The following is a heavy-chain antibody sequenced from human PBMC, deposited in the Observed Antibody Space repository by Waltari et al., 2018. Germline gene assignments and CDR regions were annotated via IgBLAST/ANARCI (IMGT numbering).Heavy chain of an antibody. J-gene: IGHJ4*02. Sequence: QVQLQESGPGLVKPSETLSLTCTVSGGSISSYYWSWIRQPPGKGLEWIGYIYYSGSANYNPSLKSRVTISVDTSKNQFALKLSSVTAADTAVYYCASTSEAMVTVDYWGQGTLVTVSS. V-gene: IGHV4-59*01. D-gene: IGHD2-21*02. CDR1: GGSISSYY. CDR2: IYYSGSA. CDR3: ASTSEAMVTVDY.